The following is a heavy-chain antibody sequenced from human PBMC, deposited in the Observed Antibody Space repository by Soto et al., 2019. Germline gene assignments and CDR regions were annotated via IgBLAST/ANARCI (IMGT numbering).Heavy chain of an antibody. D-gene: IGHD2-2*01. CDR1: GDSISRKY. V-gene: IGHV4-4*07. J-gene: IGHJ1*01. CDR2: IYTTGAT. Sequence: QVQLQESGPGLVKPSETLSLTCSVSGDSISRKYWSWLRQPAGGGLEWIGRIYTTGATNYNSSLTSRVSMSVDTSKNQFSLRLTSVTAADTAVYFCAMTVIAPSPYLHHWGQGLLVTVSS. CDR3: AMTVIAPSPYLHH.